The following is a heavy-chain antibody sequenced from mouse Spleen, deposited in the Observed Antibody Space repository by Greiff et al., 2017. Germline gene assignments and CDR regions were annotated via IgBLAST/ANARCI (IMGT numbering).Heavy chain of an antibody. CDR3: ARGIYGKGYFDV. V-gene: IGHV1-82*01. J-gene: IGHJ1*01. D-gene: IGHD2-1*01. CDR1: GYAFSSSW. CDR2: IYPGDGDT. Sequence: VQLQQSGPELVKPGASVKISCKASGYAFSSSWMNWVKQRPGQGLEWIGRIYPGDGDTNYNGKFKGKATLTADKSSSTAYMQLSSLTSVDSAVYFCARGIYGKGYFDVWGAGTTVTVSS.